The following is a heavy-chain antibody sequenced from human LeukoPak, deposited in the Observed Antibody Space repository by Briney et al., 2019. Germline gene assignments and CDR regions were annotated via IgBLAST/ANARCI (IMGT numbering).Heavy chain of an antibody. J-gene: IGHJ4*02. D-gene: IGHD5-18*01. CDR2: ISSSSTYI. Sequence: GGSLRLSCAASGFSFRSYSMNWVRQAPGKGLEWVSFISSSSTYIYYADSMKGRFTISRDNAKNSLFLQMNSLRGEDTAVYYCARVVDTAMALDYWGQGTLVTVSS. CDR3: ARVVDTAMALDY. V-gene: IGHV3-21*01. CDR1: GFSFRSYS.